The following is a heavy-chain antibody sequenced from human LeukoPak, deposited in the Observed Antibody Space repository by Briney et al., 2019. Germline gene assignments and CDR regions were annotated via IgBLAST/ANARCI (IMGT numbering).Heavy chain of an antibody. V-gene: IGHV4-31*03. CDR3: AREPAYGDVWFDP. J-gene: IGHJ5*02. CDR1: GGSISSGGYY. Sequence: KSSETLSLTCTVSGGSISSGGYYWSWIRQHPGKGLEWIGYIYYSGSTYYNPSLKSRVTISVDTSKNQFSLKLSSVTAADTAVYYCAREPAYGDVWFDPWGQGTLVTVSS. CDR2: IYYSGST. D-gene: IGHD4-17*01.